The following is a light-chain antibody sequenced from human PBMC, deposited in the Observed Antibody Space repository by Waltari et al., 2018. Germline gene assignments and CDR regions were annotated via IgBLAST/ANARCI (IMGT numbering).Light chain of an antibody. CDR2: EVT. J-gene: IGLJ1*01. Sequence: QSALTQPASVSGSPGQSTTLSCPGTSSDVGRYNYVSWYQQHPGKAPKLLIFEVTDRPSGVSNRFSGSKSGNTASLTISGLQAEDEADYYCSSYTRTTTLYVFGTGTKVTVL. V-gene: IGLV2-14*03. CDR3: SSYTRTTTLYV. CDR1: SSDVGRYNY.